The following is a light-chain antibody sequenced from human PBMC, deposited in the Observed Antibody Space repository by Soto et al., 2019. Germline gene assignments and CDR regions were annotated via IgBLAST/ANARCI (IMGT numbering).Light chain of an antibody. CDR2: AAS. CDR1: QSISSY. J-gene: IGKJ1*01. CDR3: QQSYSTART. V-gene: IGKV1-39*01. Sequence: DIQMTQSPSSLSASVGDRVTITCRASQSISSYLNWYQHKPGKAPKLLIYAASSLQSGVPSRFSGSGSGTDFTLAISSLQPEDFANYYCQQSYSTARTFGQGTKVDIK.